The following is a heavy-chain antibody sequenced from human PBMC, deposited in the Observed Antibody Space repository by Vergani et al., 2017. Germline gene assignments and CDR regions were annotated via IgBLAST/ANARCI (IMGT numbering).Heavy chain of an antibody. J-gene: IGHJ3*02. V-gene: IGHV5-51*01. CDR2: IYPGDSDT. CDR1: GYSFTSYW. D-gene: IGHD2-21*02. CDR3: ARRVAYCGGDCFDAFDI. Sequence: EVQLVQSGAAVKKPGESLKISCKGSGYSFTSYWIGWVRQMPGKGLEWMGIIYPGDSDTRYSPSFQGQVTISADKSISTAYLQWSSLKASDTAMYYCARRVAYCGGDCFDAFDIWGQGTMVTVSS.